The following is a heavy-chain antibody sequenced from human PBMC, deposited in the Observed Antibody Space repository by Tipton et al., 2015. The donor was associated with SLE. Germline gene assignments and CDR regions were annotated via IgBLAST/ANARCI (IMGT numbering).Heavy chain of an antibody. Sequence: SLRLSCAASGFTFSNAWMSWVRQAPGKGLEWVGRIKSKTDGGTTDYAAPVKGRFTISRDDSKNTLYLQMNSLKTEDTAVYYCTTDRSYYDSSGPYYFDYWGQGTLVTVSS. V-gene: IGHV3-15*01. CDR2: IKSKTDGGTT. CDR1: GFTFSNAW. CDR3: TTDRSYYDSSGPYYFDY. D-gene: IGHD3-22*01. J-gene: IGHJ4*02.